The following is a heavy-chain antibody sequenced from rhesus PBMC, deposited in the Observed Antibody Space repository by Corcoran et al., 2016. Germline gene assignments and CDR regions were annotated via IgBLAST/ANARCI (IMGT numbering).Heavy chain of an antibody. V-gene: IGHV2-95*01. CDR1: GFSISTTGTG. Sequence: QVTLKESGPALVKPTQTLTLTCTFSGFSISTTGTGVGWNRQPPGKALEWLESIYWNDSKYYSTTMKIMLPISKSTSQNQVVLTMTTMVPVDTATSYCALVRAWIQLQLRLERYFGYWGQGVLVPVSS. J-gene: IGHJ4*01. D-gene: IGHD5-12*01. CDR3: ALVRAWIQLQLRLERYFGY. CDR2: IYWNDSK.